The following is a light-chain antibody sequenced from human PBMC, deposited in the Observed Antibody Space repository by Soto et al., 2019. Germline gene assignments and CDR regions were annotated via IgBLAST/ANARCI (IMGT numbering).Light chain of an antibody. V-gene: IGKV3-15*01. J-gene: IGKJ4*01. CDR1: QRVSSK. Sequence: EIVMTQSPATLSVSPGERATLSCRASQRVSSKLAGFQQQPGRAHRLLIYATSARATGIPARFSGSGSGTEFTLTISSLQSEDFAVYYCQQYSEWPLTFGGGTRVEIK. CDR3: QQYSEWPLT. CDR2: ATS.